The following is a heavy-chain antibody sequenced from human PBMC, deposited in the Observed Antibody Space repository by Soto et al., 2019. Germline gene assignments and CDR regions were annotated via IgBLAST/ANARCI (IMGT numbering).Heavy chain of an antibody. D-gene: IGHD3-16*02. V-gene: IGHV4-34*01. CDR2: INHSGST. Sequence: SETLSLTCAVSGGSFSGYYWSWIHQPPGKGLEWIGEINHSGSTNYNPSLKSRVTISVDTSKNQFSLKLSSVTAADTAVYYCARAPNYDYVWGSYRTGWFDPWGQGTLVT. CDR3: ARAPNYDYVWGSYRTGWFDP. J-gene: IGHJ5*02. CDR1: GGSFSGYY.